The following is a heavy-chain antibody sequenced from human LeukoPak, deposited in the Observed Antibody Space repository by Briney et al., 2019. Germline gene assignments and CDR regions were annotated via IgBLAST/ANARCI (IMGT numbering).Heavy chain of an antibody. J-gene: IGHJ3*02. Sequence: ASVKVSCKASGYTFTGNYMHWVRHRPGQGLEWMWWINPNSGDTNYSQKFQGRVSMTRDTSINTAYMELRRLTSDDTAVYYCARDLYSSGWTDAFDIWGQGTMVTVSS. V-gene: IGHV1-2*02. CDR3: ARDLYSSGWTDAFDI. CDR2: INPNSGDT. D-gene: IGHD6-19*01. CDR1: GYTFTGNY.